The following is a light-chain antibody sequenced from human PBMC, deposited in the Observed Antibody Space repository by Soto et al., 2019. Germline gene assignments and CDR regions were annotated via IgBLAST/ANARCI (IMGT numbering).Light chain of an antibody. CDR1: QTVSGSY. Sequence: KVLTQSPCTLSLSTGERDTLPCRASQTVSGSYLAWYQQKPGQAPRLLIYGASTRATGIPARFSGSGSGTEFTLTISSLQSEDFAVYYCQQYNNWPRFTFGPGTKVDIK. J-gene: IGKJ3*01. CDR2: GAS. CDR3: QQYNNWPRFT. V-gene: IGKV3D-15*01.